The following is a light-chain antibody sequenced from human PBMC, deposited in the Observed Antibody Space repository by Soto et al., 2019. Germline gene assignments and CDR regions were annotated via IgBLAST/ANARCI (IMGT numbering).Light chain of an antibody. CDR3: QQYKIFPYT. V-gene: IGKV1-5*01. CDR1: ETISNF. J-gene: IGKJ2*01. CDR2: DAS. Sequence: DIQMTQSPSTLSASVGDRVAITCRASETISNFLAWYQQKPGKAPKLLFFDASNFESGVPSRFSGSGSGTEFTLTITSLQPDDFATYYCQQYKIFPYTFGQGTNLDLK.